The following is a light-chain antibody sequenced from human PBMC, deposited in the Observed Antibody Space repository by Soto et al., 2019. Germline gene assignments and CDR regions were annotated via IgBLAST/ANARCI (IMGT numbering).Light chain of an antibody. V-gene: IGLV2-14*01. CDR3: QAYDYSLTASV. J-gene: IGLJ3*02. CDR1: SSDVGGYNY. CDR2: EVT. Sequence: QSVLTQPASVSGSPGQSITISCTGTSSDVGGYNYVSWYQQHPGKAPKLLIYEVTNRPSGVSNRFSGSKSGNTASLTISGLQAEDEAEYYCQAYDYSLTASVFGGGTKLTVL.